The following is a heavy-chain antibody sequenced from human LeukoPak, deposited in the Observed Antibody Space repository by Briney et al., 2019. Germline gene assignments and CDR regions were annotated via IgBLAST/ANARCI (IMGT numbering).Heavy chain of an antibody. CDR2: IWYDGSKT. CDR1: GFTFSGYG. Sequence: GGSLRLSCVASGFTFSGYGMHGVRQAPGKGLEWVAGIWYDGSKTYYADSVKGRFTISRDNSKDTLYLQMSSLRVEDTAAYYCARYLGGRNAFDVWGQGTMVTVSS. J-gene: IGHJ3*01. CDR3: ARYLGGRNAFDV. V-gene: IGHV3-33*01. D-gene: IGHD3-16*01.